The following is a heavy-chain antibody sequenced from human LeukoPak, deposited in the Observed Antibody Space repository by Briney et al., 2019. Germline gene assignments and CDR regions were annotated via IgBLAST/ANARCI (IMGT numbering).Heavy chain of an antibody. CDR1: XXTFTSXY. CDR2: INTSGGST. CDR3: ARERTGSPRDAFDI. J-gene: IGHJ3*02. Sequence: VXVSCKXXXXTFTSXYMHWVRQAPGQGREWMGIINTSGGSTSYAQKFQGRVTMTRDTSTSTVYMELSSLRSEDTAVYYCARERTGSPRDAFDIWGQGTMVTVSS. V-gene: IGHV1-46*01.